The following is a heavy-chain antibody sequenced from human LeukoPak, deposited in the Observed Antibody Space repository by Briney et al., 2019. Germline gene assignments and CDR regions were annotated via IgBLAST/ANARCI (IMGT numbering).Heavy chain of an antibody. CDR3: ARSPYSSGWLPYYYYYYYMDV. CDR1: GYTFTSYG. J-gene: IGHJ6*03. D-gene: IGHD6-19*01. CDR2: ISAYNGNT. V-gene: IGHV1-18*01. Sequence: ASVKVSCKASGYTFTSYGISWVRQAPGQGLEWMGWISAYNGNTNYAQKLQGRVTMTTDTSTSTAYMELRSLRSDDTAVYYCARSPYSSGWLPYYYYYYYMDVWGKGTTVTISS.